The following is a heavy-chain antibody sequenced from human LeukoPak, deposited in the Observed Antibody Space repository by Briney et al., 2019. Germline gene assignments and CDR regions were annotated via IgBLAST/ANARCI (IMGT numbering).Heavy chain of an antibody. D-gene: IGHD6-13*01. CDR2: MSYDGSDK. V-gene: IGHV3-30*04. Sequence: GGSLRLSCAASGFTFSSYAMHWVRQAPGKGLEWVAVMSYDGSDKYYADSVKGRLTISRDNSKNTLYLQMNSLRVEDTAVYYCAKDLRRQQPPDYWGQGTLVTVSS. J-gene: IGHJ4*02. CDR3: AKDLRRQQPPDY. CDR1: GFTFSSYA.